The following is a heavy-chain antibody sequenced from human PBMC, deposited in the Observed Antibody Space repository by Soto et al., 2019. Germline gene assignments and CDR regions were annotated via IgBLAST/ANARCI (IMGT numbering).Heavy chain of an antibody. Sequence: GGSLRLSCAASGFTFSGSAMHWVRQASGKGLEWVGRIRSKANSYATAYAASVKGRFTISRDDSKNPAYLQMNSLKTEDTAVYYCTSGIAARPFAFDIWGQGTMVTVSS. D-gene: IGHD6-6*01. CDR1: GFTFSGSA. V-gene: IGHV3-73*01. CDR2: IRSKANSYAT. CDR3: TSGIAARPFAFDI. J-gene: IGHJ3*02.